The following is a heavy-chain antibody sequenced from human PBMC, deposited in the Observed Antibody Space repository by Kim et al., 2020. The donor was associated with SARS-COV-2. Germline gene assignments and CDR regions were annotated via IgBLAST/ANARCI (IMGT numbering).Heavy chain of an antibody. Sequence: ASVKVSCKASGYTFTSYGISWVRQAPGQGLEWMGWISAYNGNTNYAQKLQGRVTMTTDTSTSTAYMELRSLRSDDTAVYYCARTGYDFWSGYTPAYYYYYGMDVWGQGTTVTVSS. CDR1: GYTFTSYG. CDR3: ARTGYDFWSGYTPAYYYYYGMDV. CDR2: ISAYNGNT. D-gene: IGHD3-3*01. J-gene: IGHJ6*02. V-gene: IGHV1-18*01.